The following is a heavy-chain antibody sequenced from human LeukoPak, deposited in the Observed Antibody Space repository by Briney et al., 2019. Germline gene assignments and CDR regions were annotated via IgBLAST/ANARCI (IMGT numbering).Heavy chain of an antibody. D-gene: IGHD3-22*01. CDR2: IYYSGST. J-gene: IGHJ4*02. CDR1: GGSISSSSYY. Sequence: PSETLSLTCTDSGGSISSSSYYWGWIRQPPGKGLEWIGSIYYSGSTYYNPSLKSRVTISVDTSKNQFSLKLSSVTAADTAVYYCARSSYYYDSSGYPRPYYFDYWGQGTLVTVSS. V-gene: IGHV4-39*01. CDR3: ARSSYYYDSSGYPRPYYFDY.